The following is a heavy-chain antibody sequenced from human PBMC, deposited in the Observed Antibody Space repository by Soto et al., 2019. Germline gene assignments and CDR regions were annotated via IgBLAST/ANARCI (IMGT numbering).Heavy chain of an antibody. CDR3: ARQIYDSDTGPNFQYYFDS. J-gene: IGHJ4*02. Sequence: GESLKISCKGSGYSFTSYWISWVRQMPGNGLEWMGRIDPSDSQTYYSPSFRGHVTISATKSITTVFLQWSSLRASDTAMYYCARQIYDSDTGPNFQYYFDSWGQGTPVTVS. V-gene: IGHV5-10-1*01. D-gene: IGHD3-22*01. CDR1: GYSFTSYW. CDR2: IDPSDSQT.